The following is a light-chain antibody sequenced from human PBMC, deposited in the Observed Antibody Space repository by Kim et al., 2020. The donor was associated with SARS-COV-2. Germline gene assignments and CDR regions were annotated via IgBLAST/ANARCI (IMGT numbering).Light chain of an antibody. Sequence: SSELTQDPAVSVALGQTVRITCQGDSLRSYYASWYQQKPGQAPVLVIYDKDNRPSGIPDRFSGSGSGNTASLTITGAQAEDEAGYYCNSRDNNTYHWVF. V-gene: IGLV3-19*01. J-gene: IGLJ3*02. CDR3: NSRDNNTYHWV. CDR2: DKD. CDR1: SLRSYY.